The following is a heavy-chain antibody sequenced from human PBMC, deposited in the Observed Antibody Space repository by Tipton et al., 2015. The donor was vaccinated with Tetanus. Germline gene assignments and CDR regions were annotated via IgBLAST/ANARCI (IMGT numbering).Heavy chain of an antibody. CDR1: GHNSRSYW. Sequence: QLVQSGAEVKKAGESLKISCKVSGHNSRSYWISWVRQMPGKGLEWMGIIYPGDSDATYSPSFQGQVTISIDKSISTAYLHWSSLKASDTAIYFCARLPKHYSASGSTWGQGTLVTVSS. J-gene: IGHJ5*02. D-gene: IGHD3-10*01. CDR3: ARLPKHYSASGST. CDR2: IYPGDSDA. V-gene: IGHV5-51*01.